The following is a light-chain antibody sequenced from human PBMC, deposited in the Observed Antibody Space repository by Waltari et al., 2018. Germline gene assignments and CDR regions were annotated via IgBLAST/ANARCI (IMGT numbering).Light chain of an antibody. CDR3: SSYAGTSTWV. J-gene: IGLJ3*02. CDR1: SSDIGPYNL. Sequence: QSALTQPASVSGSPGQSITLSGTGTSSDIGPYNLVSWYQQHPGKAPKLMIYEGSKRPSGVSNRFSGSKSGNTASLTISGLQAEDEADYYCSSYAGTSTWVFGGGTKLTVL. CDR2: EGS. V-gene: IGLV2-23*01.